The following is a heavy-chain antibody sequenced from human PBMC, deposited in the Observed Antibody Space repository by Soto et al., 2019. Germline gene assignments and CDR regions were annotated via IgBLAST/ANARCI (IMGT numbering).Heavy chain of an antibody. Sequence: QTGGSLRLSCTASGFTFGDYAMSWVRRAPGKGLEWVGFIRSKAYGGTTEYAASVKGRFTISRDDSKSIAYLQMNSLKTEDTAVYYCTRVRFLGGSGRCLDYWGQGTLVTVSS. J-gene: IGHJ4*02. CDR1: GFTFGDYA. V-gene: IGHV3-49*04. CDR2: IRSKAYGGTT. CDR3: TRVRFLGGSGRCLDY. D-gene: IGHD3-10*01.